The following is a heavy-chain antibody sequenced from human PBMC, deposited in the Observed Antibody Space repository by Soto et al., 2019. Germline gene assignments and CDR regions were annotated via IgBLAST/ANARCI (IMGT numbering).Heavy chain of an antibody. CDR2: IIPIFGTA. CDR3: ARLGYYYGSGNPDENWFDP. J-gene: IGHJ5*02. CDR1: RVAFSKFI. V-gene: IGHV1-69*13. Sequence: VASVKVSCKASRVAFSKFIVTWVRQAPGLGLEWVGGIIPIFGTANYAQKFQGRVTITADESTSTSYMEVNNLRSEDTAVYYCARLGYYYGSGNPDENWFDPWGQGTLVTVSS. D-gene: IGHD3-10*01.